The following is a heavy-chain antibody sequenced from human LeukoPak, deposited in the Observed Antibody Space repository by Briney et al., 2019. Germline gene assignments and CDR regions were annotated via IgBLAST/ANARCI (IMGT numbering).Heavy chain of an antibody. CDR1: GYTFTGYY. Sequence: GASVKVSCKASGYTFTGYYMHWVRQAPGQGLEWMGWINPNSGGTNYAQKFQGRVTMTRDTSISTAYMELSRPRSDDTAVYYCARVRLWFGEFQPWGQGTLVTVSS. CDR2: INPNSGGT. CDR3: ARVRLWFGEFQP. J-gene: IGHJ5*02. D-gene: IGHD3-10*01. V-gene: IGHV1-2*02.